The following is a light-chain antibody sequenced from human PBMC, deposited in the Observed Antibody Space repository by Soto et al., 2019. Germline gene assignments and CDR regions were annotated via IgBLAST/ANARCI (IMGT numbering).Light chain of an antibody. Sequence: DIQMTQSPSTLSASVGDRVTITYRASQSTRVWLAWFQQTPGNAPKLLIYKASTLESGVPSRFSGSGSGTEFILTISSLQPDDSATYYCQQYNNRWTFGQGTKVEI. CDR1: QSTRVW. CDR2: KAS. V-gene: IGKV1-5*03. J-gene: IGKJ1*01. CDR3: QQYNNRWT.